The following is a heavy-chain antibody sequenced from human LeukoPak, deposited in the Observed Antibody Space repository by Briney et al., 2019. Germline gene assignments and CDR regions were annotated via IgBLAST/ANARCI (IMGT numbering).Heavy chain of an antibody. CDR3: ARGATHDYGDASAYWYFDL. CDR1: GGSISCGGYS. Sequence: PSETLSLTCAVSGGSISCGGYSWSWIRQPPGKGLEWIGYIYHSGSTYYNPSLKSRVTISVDRSKNQFSLKLSSVTAADTAVYYCARGATHDYGDASAYWYFDLWGRGTLVTVSS. J-gene: IGHJ2*01. V-gene: IGHV4-30-2*01. D-gene: IGHD4-17*01. CDR2: IYHSGST.